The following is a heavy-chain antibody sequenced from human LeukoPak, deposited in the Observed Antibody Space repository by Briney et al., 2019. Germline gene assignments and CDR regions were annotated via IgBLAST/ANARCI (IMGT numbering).Heavy chain of an antibody. CDR3: AKQSSCSSISCSGWDWYFDL. D-gene: IGHD2-2*01. J-gene: IGHJ2*01. CDR2: IRYDGTNT. CDR1: GFTFSTYA. V-gene: IGHV3-30*02. Sequence: GGSLRLSCAASGFTFSTYAMHWVRQAPGKGLEWVAFIRYDGTNTYYADSVTGRFTISRDNSKNTLYLQMNSLRAEDTAFYYCAKQSSCSSISCSGWDWYFDLWGRGTQVTVSS.